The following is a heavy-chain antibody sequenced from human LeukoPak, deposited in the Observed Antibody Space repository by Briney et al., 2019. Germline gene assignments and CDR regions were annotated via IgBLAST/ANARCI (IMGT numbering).Heavy chain of an antibody. J-gene: IGHJ5*02. V-gene: IGHV1-69*06. D-gene: IGHD6-13*01. CDR1: GYTFTSYG. CDR2: IIPIFGTA. CDR3: ARDFSCRVSSWYCGDPNWFDP. Sequence: GASVKVSCKASGYTFTSYGISWVRQAPGQGLEWMGGIIPIFGTANYAQKFQGRVTITADKSTSTAYMELSSLRSEDTAVYYCARDFSCRVSSWYCGDPNWFDPWGQGTLVTVSS.